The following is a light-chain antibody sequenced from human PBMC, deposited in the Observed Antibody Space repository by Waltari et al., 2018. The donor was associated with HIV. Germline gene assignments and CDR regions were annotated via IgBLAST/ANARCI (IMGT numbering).Light chain of an antibody. CDR2: DAS. J-gene: IGKJ2*01. CDR3: QQCDNLPYT. Sequence: DIQMTQSPSSLSASVGDRVTITCQASQDIRNYLNWYQQKPGKAPKLLIYDASNLETGVPSRFSGSGSETDFTFTISSLQPEDIATYYCQQCDNLPYTFGQGTKLDIK. CDR1: QDIRNY. V-gene: IGKV1-33*01.